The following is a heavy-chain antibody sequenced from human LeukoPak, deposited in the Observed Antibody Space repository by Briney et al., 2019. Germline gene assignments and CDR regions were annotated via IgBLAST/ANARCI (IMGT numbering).Heavy chain of an antibody. D-gene: IGHD2-21*02. CDR2: ISGSGGST. CDR1: GFTFSSYG. J-gene: IGHJ4*02. CDR3: AKTMAYCGGDCYSAFDY. Sequence: PGGSLRLSCAASGFTFSSYGMSWVRQAPGKGLEWVSAISGSGGSTYYADSVKGRFTISRDNSKNTLYLQMNSLRAEDTAVYYCAKTMAYCGGDCYSAFDYWGQGTLVTVSS. V-gene: IGHV3-23*01.